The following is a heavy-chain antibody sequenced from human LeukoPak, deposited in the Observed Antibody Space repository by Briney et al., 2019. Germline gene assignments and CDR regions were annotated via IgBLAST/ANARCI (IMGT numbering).Heavy chain of an antibody. V-gene: IGHV3-15*01. J-gene: IGHJ4*02. D-gene: IGHD3-10*01. CDR3: TTELVWFGVLAH. CDR2: IKSKTDGGTT. CDR1: GFTFNNAW. Sequence: PGGSLRLSCAGSGFTFNNAWMTWVRQAPGKGLEWVGRIKSKTDGGTTDYAAPVKDRFTISRDDSKSTLYLQMNSLQTEDTGVYYCTTELVWFGVLAHWGQGNLATVSS.